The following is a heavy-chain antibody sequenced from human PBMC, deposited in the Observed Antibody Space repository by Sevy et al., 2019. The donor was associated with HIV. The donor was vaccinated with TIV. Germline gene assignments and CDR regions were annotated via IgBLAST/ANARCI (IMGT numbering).Heavy chain of an antibody. D-gene: IGHD3-3*01. CDR2: ISGSGGNT. V-gene: IGHV3-23*01. CDR3: AKEYYDFWSVYSESAFDI. CDR1: EFTFSSYA. J-gene: IGHJ3*02. Sequence: GGSLRLSCAASEFTFSSYAMNWVRQAPGKGLEWVSAISGSGGNTYYADSVKGRFTISRDNSKNTLYLQMNSLRAEDTAVYYCAKEYYDFWSVYSESAFDIWGQGTMVTVSS.